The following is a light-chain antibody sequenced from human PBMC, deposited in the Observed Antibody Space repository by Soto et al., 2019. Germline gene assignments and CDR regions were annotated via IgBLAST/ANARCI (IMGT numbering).Light chain of an antibody. Sequence: QSALTQPASVSGSPGQSITISCTGTSRDIGGYNYVSWYQPHPGKGPKMMIYEVSNRPSGVSDRFSGSKSDNTASLTISGLQAEDEADYYCSSYSTKNSWVFGGGTKLTVL. CDR2: EVS. CDR1: SRDIGGYNY. V-gene: IGLV2-14*01. J-gene: IGLJ3*02. CDR3: SSYSTKNSWV.